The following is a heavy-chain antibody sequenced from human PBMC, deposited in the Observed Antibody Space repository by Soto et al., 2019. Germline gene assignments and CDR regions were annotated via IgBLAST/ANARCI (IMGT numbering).Heavy chain of an antibody. CDR1: GGSISSYY. V-gene: IGHV4-59*01. Sequence: QVQLQESGPGLVKPSETLSLTCTVSGGSISSYYWSWIRQPPGKGLEWIGYIYYSGSTNYNPSLKSRVTISVDTSKNQFSLKLSSVTAADTAVYYCARSDYGDCIDYWGQGTLVTVSS. CDR3: ARSDYGDCIDY. J-gene: IGHJ4*02. D-gene: IGHD4-17*01. CDR2: IYYSGST.